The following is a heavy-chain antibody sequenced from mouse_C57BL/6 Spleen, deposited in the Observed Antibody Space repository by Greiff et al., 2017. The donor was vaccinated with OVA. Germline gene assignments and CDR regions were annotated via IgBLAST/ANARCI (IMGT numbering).Heavy chain of an antibody. Sequence: EVKLTESEGGLVQPGSSMKLSCTASGFTFSDYYMAWVRQVPEKGLEWVANINYDGSSTYYLDSLKSRFIISRDNAKNILYLQMSSLKSEDTATYYCARDEVANFWYFDVWGTGTTVTVSS. CDR3: ARDEVANFWYFDV. CDR2: INYDGSST. V-gene: IGHV5-16*01. D-gene: IGHD4-1*01. J-gene: IGHJ1*03. CDR1: GFTFSDYY.